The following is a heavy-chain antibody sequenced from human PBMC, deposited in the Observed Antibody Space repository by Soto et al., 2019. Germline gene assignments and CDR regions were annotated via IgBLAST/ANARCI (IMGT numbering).Heavy chain of an antibody. CDR1: GDSITSTNW. J-gene: IGHJ6*02. CDR2: IYHSGTT. CDR3: ARLKGPDHYGLDV. V-gene: IGHV4-4*02. Sequence: QVQLQESGPGLVKPSGTLSLTCGVSGDSITSTNWWRWVRQPPGRGLEWIGEIYHSGTTHYNPSLKRRLTILLDESKNPFSLNLSSVTAADTAVYYCARLKGPDHYGLDVWGQGTTVSVCS.